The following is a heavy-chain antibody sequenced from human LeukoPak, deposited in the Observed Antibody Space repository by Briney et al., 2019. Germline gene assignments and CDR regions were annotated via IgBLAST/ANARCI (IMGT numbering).Heavy chain of an antibody. J-gene: IGHJ4*02. CDR2: IYPGDSDT. Sequence: GESLKISCKTSGYKFTSYWIGWVRQMPGKGLEWMGIIYPGDSDTEYSPSFQGQVTISADKSTNTAFLQWNTLKASDSAPYYCARHKGSYRLGWSLDYWGQGTLVTVSS. CDR1: GYKFTSYW. V-gene: IGHV5-51*01. D-gene: IGHD6-19*01. CDR3: ARHKGSYRLGWSLDY.